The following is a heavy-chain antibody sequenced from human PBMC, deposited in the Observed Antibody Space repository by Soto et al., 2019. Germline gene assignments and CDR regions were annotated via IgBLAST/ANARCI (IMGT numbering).Heavy chain of an antibody. V-gene: IGHV3-23*01. Sequence: EVQLLESGGGLVQPGGSLRLSCAASGFTFSSYAMSWVRQAPGKGLERVSAISGSGGSTYYADSVKGRFTSPRDNSKNTLYLPMNSLRAEDTAVYYCEKDRDRPRSRGYYFDYWGQGTLVTVSS. CDR2: ISGSGGST. CDR3: EKDRDRPRSRGYYFDY. CDR1: GFTFSSYA. D-gene: IGHD3-10*01. J-gene: IGHJ4*02.